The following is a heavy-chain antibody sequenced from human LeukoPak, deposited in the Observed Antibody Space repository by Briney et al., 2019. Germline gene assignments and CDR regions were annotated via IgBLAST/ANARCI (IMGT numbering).Heavy chain of an antibody. CDR1: GYTFTGYY. Sequence: SCKASGYTFTGYYMHWVRQAPGKGLEWVAIISYDGSNKYYADSVKGRFTISRDNSKNTLYLQMNSLRAEDTAVYYCAREAVAGTFDFWGQGTLVTVSS. D-gene: IGHD6-19*01. CDR2: ISYDGSNK. CDR3: AREAVAGTFDF. V-gene: IGHV3-30*04. J-gene: IGHJ4*02.